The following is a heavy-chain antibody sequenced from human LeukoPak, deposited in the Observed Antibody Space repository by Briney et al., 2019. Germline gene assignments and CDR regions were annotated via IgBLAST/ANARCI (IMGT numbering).Heavy chain of an antibody. J-gene: IGHJ3*02. V-gene: IGHV4-59*01. CDR2: IYYSGST. CDR1: GGSISSSY. Sequence: PSETLSLTCTVSGGSISSSYWSWIRQPPGKGLEWIGYIYYSGSTNYNPSLKSRVTISVDTSKNQFSLKLSSVTAADTAVYYCAREGDGSGTNAFDIWGQGTMVTVSS. D-gene: IGHD3-10*01. CDR3: AREGDGSGTNAFDI.